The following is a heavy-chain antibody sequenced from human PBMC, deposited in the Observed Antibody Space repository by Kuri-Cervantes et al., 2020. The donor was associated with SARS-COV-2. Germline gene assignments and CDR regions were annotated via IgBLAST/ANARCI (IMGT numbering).Heavy chain of an antibody. D-gene: IGHD5-18*01. V-gene: IGHV4-4*07. Sequence: GSLRLSCTVSGGSISSYYWSWIRQPAGKGLEWTGRIYTSGSTNYNPSLKSRVTMSVDTSKNQFSLKLSSVTAADTAVYYCARLGGYRSGYNWFDPWGQGTLVTVSS. CDR2: IYTSGST. J-gene: IGHJ5*02. CDR3: ARLGGYRSGYNWFDP. CDR1: GGSISSYY.